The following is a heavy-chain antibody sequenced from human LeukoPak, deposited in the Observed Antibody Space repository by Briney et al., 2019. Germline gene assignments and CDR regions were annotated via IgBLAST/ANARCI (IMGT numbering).Heavy chain of an antibody. D-gene: IGHD2-21*02. CDR2: IYVGDSDT. J-gene: IGHJ3*01. CDR3: ARCGHYDAYRV. CDR1: GHTFSISW. Sequence: GESLKISCKGSGHTFSISWIGWVRQKPGEGLEWMGIIYVGDSDTRYNPSFQGQVTISADRSTSTAYLQWNSLKSSDTAIYYCARCGHYDAYRVWGQGTLVSVSS. V-gene: IGHV5-51*01.